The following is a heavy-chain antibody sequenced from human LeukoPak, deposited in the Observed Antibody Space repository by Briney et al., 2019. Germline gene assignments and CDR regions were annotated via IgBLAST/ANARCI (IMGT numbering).Heavy chain of an antibody. CDR1: GFTFSSYS. V-gene: IGHV3-21*01. CDR3: ARRCSGGSCYSGGAVDY. D-gene: IGHD2-15*01. J-gene: IGHJ4*02. CDR2: ISSSSSYI. Sequence: GGSLRLSCAASGFTFSSYSMNWVRQAPGKGLEWVSSISSSSSYIYYADSVKGRFTISRDNAKNSLYLQMNSLRAEDTAVYYCARRCSGGSCYSGGAVDYWGQGTLVTVSS.